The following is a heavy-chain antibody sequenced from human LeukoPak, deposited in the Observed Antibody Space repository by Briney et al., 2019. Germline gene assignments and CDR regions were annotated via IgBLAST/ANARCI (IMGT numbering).Heavy chain of an antibody. J-gene: IGHJ4*01. Sequence: PGGSLTLSCAPSGFTFSSFWMRCVRHSPEKAREWVANIKPEVSEKYFMDSGKGRFTISRDNAKNALYLEMNSLRAEDTAEYFCARERMYSGSGSTYPYYDYWGQGTLVTVSS. D-gene: IGHD3-10*01. V-gene: IGHV3-7*01. CDR3: ARERMYSGSGSTYPYYDY. CDR2: IKPEVSEK. CDR1: GFTFSSFW.